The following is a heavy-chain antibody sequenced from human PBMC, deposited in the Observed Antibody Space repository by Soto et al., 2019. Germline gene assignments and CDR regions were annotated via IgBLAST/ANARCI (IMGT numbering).Heavy chain of an antibody. CDR3: ARPGIAAAGGLYYYYGMDV. CDR1: GGSISNSSYY. D-gene: IGHD6-13*01. V-gene: IGHV4-39*01. J-gene: IGHJ6*02. Sequence: SETLSLTCTVSGGSISNSSYYWGWIRQPPGKGLEWIGSIYYSGSTYYNPSLKSRVTISVDTSKNQSSLKLSSVTAADTAVYYCARPGIAAAGGLYYYYGMDVWGQGTTVTV. CDR2: IYYSGST.